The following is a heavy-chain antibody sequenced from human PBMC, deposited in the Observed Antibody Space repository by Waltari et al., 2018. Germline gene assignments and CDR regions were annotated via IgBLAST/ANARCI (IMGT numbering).Heavy chain of an antibody. V-gene: IGHV4-59*11. CDR1: GGSITSHY. Sequence: QVQLQESGPGLVKPSETLSLICTVSGGSITSHYWIWIRQSPGKGLEWIGNIYYTGTTNYNPSLESRVTISVDTSKNQISLKLTSVTAADTAVYYCARGRSSGWYGELGYWGQGTLVTVSS. J-gene: IGHJ4*02. CDR2: IYYTGTT. D-gene: IGHD6-19*01. CDR3: ARGRSSGWYGELGY.